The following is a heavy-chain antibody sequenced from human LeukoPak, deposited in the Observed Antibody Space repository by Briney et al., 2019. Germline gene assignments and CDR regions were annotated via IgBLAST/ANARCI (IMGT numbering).Heavy chain of an antibody. CDR1: GFTVSGNF. D-gene: IGHD3-22*01. CDR2: ISSGGGT. Sequence: PGGSLRLSCAASGFTVSGNFMTWVRQSPGKGLEWVSIISSGGGTFYADSVKGRFTVSRDNSKNTLYLQMNSLRAEDTAVYYCAKDAYYDSSGYYYSWYFDLWGRGALVTVSS. CDR3: AKDAYYDSSGYYYSWYFDL. J-gene: IGHJ2*01. V-gene: IGHV3-53*01.